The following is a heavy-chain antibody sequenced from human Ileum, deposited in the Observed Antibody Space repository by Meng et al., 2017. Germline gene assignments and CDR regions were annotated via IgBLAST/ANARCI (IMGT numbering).Heavy chain of an antibody. CDR1: GLTFSDFA. J-gene: IGHJ5*02. V-gene: IGHV3-23*01. Sequence: GESLKISCAASGLTFSDFAMSWVRRAPGKALEWVSAISGGGGARYYADSVKGRFIISRDNSENKVFLQMNSLRAEDTAVYYCAKDRGNTWRTASLFDPWGQGTRVTVSS. CDR2: ISGGGGAR. D-gene: IGHD3-10*01. CDR3: AKDRGNTWRTASLFDP.